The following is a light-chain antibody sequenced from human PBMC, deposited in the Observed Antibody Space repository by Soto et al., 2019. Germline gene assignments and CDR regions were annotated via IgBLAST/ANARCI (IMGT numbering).Light chain of an antibody. V-gene: IGKV3-20*01. Sequence: EIVLTQSPATLSLSPGERATLSCRASQSVSSSYLACYQQKPGQAPRRLIYGASSRATGIPDRFRGSGSGRDFTLTISRLEPEGFAVYYCQQYGSSPYTFGQGTKLEIK. CDR2: GAS. J-gene: IGKJ2*01. CDR3: QQYGSSPYT. CDR1: QSVSSSY.